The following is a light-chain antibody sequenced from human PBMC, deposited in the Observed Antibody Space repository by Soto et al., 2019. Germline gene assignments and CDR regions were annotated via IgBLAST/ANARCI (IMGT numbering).Light chain of an antibody. CDR1: QSLSTN. V-gene: IGKV3-15*01. CDR2: GAS. Sequence: EVVMTQSPATLSVSPGERATLSCRASQSLSTNLAWYQQKPGQAPRLLIYGASTRATGVPAKFSGSGSGTEFTLTINSLQSEDFEVYYCQQYDKWPPLTFGGGTKVDIK. J-gene: IGKJ4*01. CDR3: QQYDKWPPLT.